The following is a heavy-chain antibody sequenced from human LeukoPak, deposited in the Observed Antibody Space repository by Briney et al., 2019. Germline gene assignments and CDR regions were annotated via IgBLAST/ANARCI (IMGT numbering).Heavy chain of an antibody. CDR2: IYYRGST. J-gene: IGHJ3*02. Sequence: KPSETLSLTCTVSGGSISSYYWSWIRQPPGKGLEWIGYIYYRGSTNYNPSLKSRVTISVDTSKNQFSLKLSSVTAADTAVYYCARKVPFTAADAFDIWGQGTMVTVSS. CDR1: GGSISSYY. CDR3: ARKVPFTAADAFDI. D-gene: IGHD3-16*01. V-gene: IGHV4-59*01.